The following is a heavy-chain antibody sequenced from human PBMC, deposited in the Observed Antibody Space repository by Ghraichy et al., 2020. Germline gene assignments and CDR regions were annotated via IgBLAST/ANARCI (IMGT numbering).Heavy chain of an antibody. Sequence: GGSLRLSCAASGFNFSNYGMHWVRQAPGKGLEWVTSIGYDERNKFYAGSVKGRFTISRDNSRNTLYLHMNSLRPEDTAVYYCAKEATGIGDYWGQATLGSVTS. V-gene: IGHV3-30*02. D-gene: IGHD1-1*01. CDR1: GFNFSNYG. J-gene: IGHJ4*02. CDR3: AKEATGIGDY. CDR2: IGYDERNK.